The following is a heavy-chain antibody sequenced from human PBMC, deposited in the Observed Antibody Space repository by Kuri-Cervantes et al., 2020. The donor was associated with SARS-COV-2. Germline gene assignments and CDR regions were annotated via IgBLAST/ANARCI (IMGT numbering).Heavy chain of an antibody. V-gene: IGHV1-18*04. CDR1: GYIFNSFG. Sequence: ASVKVSCKASGYIFNSFGITWVRQAPGQGREWMGWISTYNGDTESAQKFQGRVTMTTDTLRTTAFMSLRSLRSDDTAVYYCARVKDVVGATELRHDRLGLDYWGQETLVTVSS. CDR3: ARVKDVVGATELRHDRLGLDY. CDR2: ISTYNGDT. J-gene: IGHJ4*02. D-gene: IGHD1-26*01.